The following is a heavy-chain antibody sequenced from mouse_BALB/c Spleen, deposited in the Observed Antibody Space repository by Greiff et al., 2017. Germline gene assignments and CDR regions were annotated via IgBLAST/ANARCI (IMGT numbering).Heavy chain of an antibody. CDR2: ISSGGSYT. D-gene: IGHD2-1*01. CDR1: GFTFSSYA. V-gene: IGHV5-9-4*01. CDR3: ARDPYGNYPYYAMDY. J-gene: IGHJ4*01. Sequence: EVKLVESGGGLVKPGGSLKLSCAASGFTFSSYAMSWVRQSPEKRLEWVAEISSGGSYTYYPDTVTGRFTISRDNAKNTLYLEMSSLRSEDTAMYYCARDPYGNYPYYAMDYWGQGTSVTVSS.